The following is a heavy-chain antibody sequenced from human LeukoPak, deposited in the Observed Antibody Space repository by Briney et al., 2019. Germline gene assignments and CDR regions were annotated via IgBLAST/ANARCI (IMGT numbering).Heavy chain of an antibody. CDR1: GYTLTELS. D-gene: IGHD6-19*01. Sequence: ASVKVSCKVSGYTLTELSMHWVRQAPGKGLEWMGGFDPEDGETIYAQKFQGRVTTTEDTSTDTAYMELSSLRSEDTAVYYCATYGIAVAGIDYWGQGTLVTVSS. V-gene: IGHV1-24*01. CDR3: ATYGIAVAGIDY. J-gene: IGHJ4*02. CDR2: FDPEDGET.